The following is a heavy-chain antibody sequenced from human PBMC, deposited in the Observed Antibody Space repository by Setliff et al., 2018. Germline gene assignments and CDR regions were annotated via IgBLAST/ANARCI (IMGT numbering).Heavy chain of an antibody. J-gene: IGHJ4*02. CDR3: ARGDSSGYYYILFDF. V-gene: IGHV4-39*07. Sequence: SETLSLTCTVSGGSISSSGYYWGWIRQPPGKGLEWIGSIYYRGSTHYNPSLKSRVTMSVDASKNQLSLKLSSVTAADTAAYYCARGDSSGYYYILFDFWGQGTLVTVSS. CDR1: GGSISSSGYY. CDR2: IYYRGST. D-gene: IGHD3-22*01.